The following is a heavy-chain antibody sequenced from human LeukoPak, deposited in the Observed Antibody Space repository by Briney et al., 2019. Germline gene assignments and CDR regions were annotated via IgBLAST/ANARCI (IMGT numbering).Heavy chain of an antibody. D-gene: IGHD4-11*01. CDR1: GLAFGTHW. CDR3: AKDQAKYSDNSFDF. V-gene: IGHV3-7*03. J-gene: IGHJ4*02. CDR2: IKQDGSEQ. Sequence: GGSLRLSCAASGLAFGTHWMTWVRQAPGKGLEWVANIKQDGSEQYHVDSVEGRFTISRDNAKNSLYLQLNSLRAEDTAVYYCAKDQAKYSDNSFDFWGQGTLVTVSS.